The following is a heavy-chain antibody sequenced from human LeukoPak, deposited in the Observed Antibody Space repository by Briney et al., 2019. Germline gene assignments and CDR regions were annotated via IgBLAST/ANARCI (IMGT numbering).Heavy chain of an antibody. J-gene: IGHJ6*02. CDR3: AKDTIAVAGINYYYGMDV. D-gene: IGHD6-19*01. CDR2: ISGSGGST. V-gene: IGHV3-23*01. CDR1: GFTFSSYA. Sequence: PGGSLRLSCAASGFTFSSYAMSWVRQAPGKGLEWVSAISGSGGSTYYADSVKGRFTISRDNSKNTLYLQVNSLRAEDTAVYYCAKDTIAVAGINYYYGMDVWGQGTTVTVSS.